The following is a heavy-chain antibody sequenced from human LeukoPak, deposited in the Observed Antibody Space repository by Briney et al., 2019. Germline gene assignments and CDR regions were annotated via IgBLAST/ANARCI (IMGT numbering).Heavy chain of an antibody. D-gene: IGHD3-10*01. J-gene: IGHJ4*02. CDR3: ARPVNYYGSGSYSI. CDR1: GFTFSSYS. V-gene: IGHV4-34*01. CDR2: INHSGST. Sequence: GSLRLSCAASGFTFSSYSMNWVRQPPGKGLEWIGEINHSGSTNYNPSLKSRVTISVDTSKNQFSLKLSSVTAADTAVYYCARPVNYYGSGSYSIWGQGTLVTVSS.